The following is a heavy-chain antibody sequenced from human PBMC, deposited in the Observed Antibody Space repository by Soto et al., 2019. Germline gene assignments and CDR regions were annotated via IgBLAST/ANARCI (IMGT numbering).Heavy chain of an antibody. V-gene: IGHV4-30-4*01. CDR3: ARTRGGQAYYYYGMDV. CDR2: IYYSGST. CDR1: GGSISSGDYY. J-gene: IGHJ6*02. Sequence: QVQLQESGPGLVKPSQTLSLTCTVSGGSISSGDYYWSWIRQPPGKGLEWIGYIYYSGSTYYNPSLKSRVTLSVDTSKNQFSLKLSSVTDADTAVYYCARTRGGQAYYYYGMDVWGQGTTVTVSS.